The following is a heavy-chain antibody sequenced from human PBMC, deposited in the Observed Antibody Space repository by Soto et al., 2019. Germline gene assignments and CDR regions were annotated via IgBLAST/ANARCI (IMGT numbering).Heavy chain of an antibody. J-gene: IGHJ2*01. CDR2: IWYDGSNK. CDR3: VREGVNWHWYFDL. D-gene: IGHD1-20*01. CDR1: GFTFSSYG. V-gene: IGHV3-33*01. Sequence: GGSLRLSCAASGFTFSSYGMHWVRQAPGKGLEWVAVIWYDGSNKYYADSVKGRFTISRDNSKNTLYLQMNSLRAEDTAVYYCVREGVNWHWYFDLWGRGTLVTVSS.